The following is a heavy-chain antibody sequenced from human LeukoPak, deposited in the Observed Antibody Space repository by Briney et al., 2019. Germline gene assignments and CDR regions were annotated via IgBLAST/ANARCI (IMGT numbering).Heavy chain of an antibody. V-gene: IGHV3-23*01. CDR1: GLTFSSHW. CDR2: ISGFGGST. Sequence: PGGSLRLSCAASGLTFSSHWMQWVRQAPGKGLVWVSGISGFGGSTYYAPSVKGRLTISRDNFGNLLYLHLDSLRVEDTAIYYCARRSGSSWSSFDYWGQGALVTVSS. D-gene: IGHD6-13*01. CDR3: ARRSGSSWSSFDY. J-gene: IGHJ4*02.